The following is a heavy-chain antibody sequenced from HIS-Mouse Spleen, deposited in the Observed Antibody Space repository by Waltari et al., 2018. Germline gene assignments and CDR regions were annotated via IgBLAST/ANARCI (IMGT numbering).Heavy chain of an antibody. J-gene: IGHJ4*02. CDR1: GFTFGSYS. D-gene: IGHD6-13*01. CDR3: ARIAAAGTFDY. CDR2: ISSSSSYI. Sequence: EVQLVESGGGLVKPGGSLRLSCAASGFTFGSYSMNWVRQAPGKGLEWVSSISSSSSYIYYADSVKGRFTISRDNAKNSLYLQMNSLRAEDTAVYYCARIAAAGTFDYWGQGTLVTVSS. V-gene: IGHV3-21*01.